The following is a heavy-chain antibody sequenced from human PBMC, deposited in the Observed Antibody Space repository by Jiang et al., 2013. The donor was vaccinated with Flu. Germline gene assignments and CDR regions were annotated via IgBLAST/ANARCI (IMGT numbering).Heavy chain of an antibody. V-gene: IGHV2-5*02. CDR2: IYWDDDK. J-gene: IGHJ4*02. D-gene: IGHD1-7*01. CDR3: AHRLRLDRDWNYGRFDF. Sequence: LEWLALIYWDDDKRYTPSLKSRLTITKDTSKNQVVLTMTNIDPVDTGTYYCAHRLRLDRDWNYGRFDFWGQGTLVTVSS.